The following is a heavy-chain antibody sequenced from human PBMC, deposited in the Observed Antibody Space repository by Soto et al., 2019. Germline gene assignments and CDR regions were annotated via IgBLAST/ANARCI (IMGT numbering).Heavy chain of an antibody. CDR3: ARVGRDWYNWNDCGMDG. CDR1: GYTFNGDD. V-gene: IGHV1-2*04. D-gene: IGHD1-1*01. CDR2: INPNSGGT. J-gene: IGHJ6*02. Sequence: ASVKVSCKSSGYTFNGDDMHCVRPDTGQGLEWMGWINPNSGGTNYAQKFQGWVTMTRDTSISTAYMELSRLRSDDTAVYYCARVGRDWYNWNDCGMDGWGQGTSVTVS.